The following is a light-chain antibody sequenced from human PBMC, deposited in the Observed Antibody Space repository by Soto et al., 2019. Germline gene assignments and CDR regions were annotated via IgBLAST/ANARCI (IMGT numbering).Light chain of an antibody. CDR2: AAS. Sequence: DIQMTPSPSSLSASVGDRVTITCRASQSISNYLNWYQQKPGKAPKLLIYAASSLQSGVPSRFSGSGSETDFTLTISSLQPEDVAIYYCQNYNSAPITFGGGTKVDIK. V-gene: IGKV1-39*01. CDR1: QSISNY. CDR3: QNYNSAPIT. J-gene: IGKJ4*01.